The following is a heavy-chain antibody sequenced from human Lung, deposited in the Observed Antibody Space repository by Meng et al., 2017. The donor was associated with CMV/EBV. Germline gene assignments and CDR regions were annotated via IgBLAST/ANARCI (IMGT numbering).Heavy chain of an antibody. J-gene: IGHJ4*02. CDR3: ARREYNSGYDY. D-gene: IGHD5-12*01. V-gene: IGHV3-20*04. Sequence: GGSLRLXCAASGFTFDDYGMSWVRQAPGKGLEWVSGINWNGGSTGYADSVKGRFAISRDNAKNSLYLQMNSLRAEDTALYYCARREYNSGYDYWGQGTLVTVSS. CDR2: INWNGGST. CDR1: GFTFDDYG.